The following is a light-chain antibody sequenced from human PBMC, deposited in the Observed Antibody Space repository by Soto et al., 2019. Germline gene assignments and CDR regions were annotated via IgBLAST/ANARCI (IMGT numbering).Light chain of an antibody. CDR2: EGS. CDR1: SSDVGNYNL. J-gene: IGLJ2*01. V-gene: IGLV2-23*01. Sequence: QSALTQPASVSGSPGQSITISCTGTSSDVGNYNLVSWYQHHPGKAPKLMIYEGSKRPSGVSNRFSGSKSGNTASLTISGLQAEDEADYYCCSYAGSTVFGGGTKLTVL. CDR3: CSYAGSTV.